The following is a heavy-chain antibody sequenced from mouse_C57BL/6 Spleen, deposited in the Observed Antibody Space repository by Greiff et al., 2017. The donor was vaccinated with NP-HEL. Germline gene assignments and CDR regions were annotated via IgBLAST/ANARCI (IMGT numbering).Heavy chain of an antibody. D-gene: IGHD2-1*01. CDR2: IYPGSGNT. J-gene: IGHJ4*01. Sequence: LQQSGASVKLSCKASGYTFTDYYINWVKQRPGQGLEWIARIYPGSGNTYYNEKFKGKATLTAEKSSSTAYMQLSSLTSEDSAVYFCALEAYGNYLTYAMDYWGQGTSVTVSS. CDR3: ALEAYGNYLTYAMDY. V-gene: IGHV1-76*01. CDR1: GYTFTDYY.